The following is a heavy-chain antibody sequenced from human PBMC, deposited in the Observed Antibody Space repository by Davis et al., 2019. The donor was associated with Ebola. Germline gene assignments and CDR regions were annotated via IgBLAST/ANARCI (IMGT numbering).Heavy chain of an antibody. CDR1: AGSSSGYY. V-gene: IGHV4-34*01. CDR3: ARVGYYYDSSGYGSGAFDI. D-gene: IGHD3-22*01. Sequence: PQTLSPTCPLYAGSSSGYYCSWIRQLPGKGLEWIGEINHSGSTNYNPSLKSRVTISVDTSKNQSSLKLSSVTAADTAVYYCARVGYYYDSSGYGSGAFDIWGQGTMVTVSS. CDR2: INHSGST. J-gene: IGHJ3*02.